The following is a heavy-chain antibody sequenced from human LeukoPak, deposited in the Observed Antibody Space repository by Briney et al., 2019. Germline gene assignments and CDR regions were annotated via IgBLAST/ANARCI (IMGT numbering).Heavy chain of an antibody. J-gene: IGHJ4*02. CDR1: GYTFTGYY. D-gene: IGHD3-16*01. V-gene: IGHV1-2*02. CDR2: INPNSGGT. CDR3: ARGGFGGEYYFDY. Sequence: ASVKVSCKASGYTFTGYYMHWVRQAPGQGLAWMGWINPNSGGTNYAQKFQGRVTMTRDTSISTAYMELSRLRSDDTAVYYCARGGFGGEYYFDYWGQGTLVTVSS.